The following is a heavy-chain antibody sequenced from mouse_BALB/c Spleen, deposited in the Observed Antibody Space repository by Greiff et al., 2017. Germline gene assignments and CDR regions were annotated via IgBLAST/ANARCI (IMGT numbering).Heavy chain of an antibody. V-gene: IGHV1S22*01. CDR1: GYTFTSYW. CDR2: IYPGSGST. Sequence: LKQPGSELVRPGASVKLSCKASGYTFTSYWMHWVKQRPGQGLEWIGNIYPGSGSTNYDEKFKSKATLTVDTSSSTAYMQLSSLTSEDSAVYYCTRYYYAMDYWGQGTSVTVSS. J-gene: IGHJ4*01. CDR3: TRYYYAMDY.